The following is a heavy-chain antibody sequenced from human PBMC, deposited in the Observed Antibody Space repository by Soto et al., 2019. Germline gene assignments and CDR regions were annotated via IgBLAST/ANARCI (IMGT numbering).Heavy chain of an antibody. V-gene: IGHV4-30-4*02. CDR3: ARGRPSSSAGWYNWFDP. D-gene: IGHD6-6*01. CDR2: IYYSGNT. Sequence: SETLSLTCSVSGGSISSGYYHWSWIRQPPGKGLEWIGNIYYSGNTYYNPSLKSRLIISIDTSKNQFSLKLSSVTAADTAVYYCARGRPSSSAGWYNWFDPWGQGTLVTVSS. J-gene: IGHJ5*02. CDR1: GGSISSGYYH.